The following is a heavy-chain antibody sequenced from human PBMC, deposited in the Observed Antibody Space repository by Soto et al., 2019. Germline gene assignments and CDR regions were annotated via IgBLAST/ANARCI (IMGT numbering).Heavy chain of an antibody. V-gene: IGHV4-59*01. J-gene: IGHJ4*02. D-gene: IGHD6-13*01. CDR3: ARGYSASWTYCFDY. Sequence: AETLSLTCTVSGDSMSGYYWSWIRQPPGKGLEWIGHVFYSGSAYYNPSLKSRVAISVDTSKNQFSLKLNSVTAADTAVYYCARGYSASWTYCFDYWGQGIMVTVSS. CDR1: GDSMSGYY. CDR2: VFYSGSA.